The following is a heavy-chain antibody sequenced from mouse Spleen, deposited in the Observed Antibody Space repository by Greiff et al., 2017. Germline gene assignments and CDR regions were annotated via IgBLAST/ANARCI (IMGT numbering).Heavy chain of an antibody. Sequence: EVMLVESGGGLVKPGGSLKLSCAASGFTFSSYAMSWVRQTPEKRLEWVATISSGGSYTYYPDSVKGRFTISRDNAKNTLYLQMSSLRSEDTAMYYCASVYRYDAGYFDVWGAGTTVTVSS. CDR2: ISSGGSYT. V-gene: IGHV5-9-1*01. J-gene: IGHJ1*01. D-gene: IGHD2-14*01. CDR1: GFTFSSYA. CDR3: ASVYRYDAGYFDV.